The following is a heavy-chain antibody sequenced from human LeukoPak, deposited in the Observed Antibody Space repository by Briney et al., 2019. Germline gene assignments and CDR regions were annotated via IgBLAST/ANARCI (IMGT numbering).Heavy chain of an antibody. CDR2: IYYSGST. J-gene: IGHJ4*02. V-gene: IGHV4-59*01. D-gene: IGHD2-2*01. Sequence: SETLSLTCTVSGGSISSYYWSWIRQPPGKGLEWIGYIYYSGSTNYNPSLKSRVTISVDTSKNQFSLKLSSVTAADTAVYYCARIGDCTTTSCLGDFDYWGQGTLVTVSS. CDR3: ARIGDCTTTSCLGDFDY. CDR1: GGSISSYY.